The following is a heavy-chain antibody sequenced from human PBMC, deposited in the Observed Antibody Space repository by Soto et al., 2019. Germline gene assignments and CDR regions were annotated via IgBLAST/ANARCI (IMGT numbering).Heavy chain of an antibody. V-gene: IGHV4-30-4*01. J-gene: IGHJ5*02. CDR3: VRARKSRYYYDSSGYYSAWFDP. D-gene: IGHD3-22*01. CDR1: GGSISSGDYY. CDR2: VYYSGTT. Sequence: QVQLQESGPGLVKPSQTLFLTCPVSGGSISSGDYYWSWVRQPPGKGLEWIGYVYYSGTTHYNPSLKSRVTISIDTSKNQFFLKLRSVTAADTAVYYCVRARKSRYYYDSSGYYSAWFDPWGQGTLVTVSS.